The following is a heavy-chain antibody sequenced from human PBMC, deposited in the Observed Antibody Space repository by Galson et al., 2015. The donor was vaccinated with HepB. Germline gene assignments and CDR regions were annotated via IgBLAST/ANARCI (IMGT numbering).Heavy chain of an antibody. CDR2: ISNDATNQ. CDR3: ARGIPRTTDYISKRYYYGMDV. J-gene: IGHJ6*02. D-gene: IGHD4-11*01. Sequence: SLRLSCAASGFTFNNYAMHWVRQAPGRGLEWVAVISNDATNQFYGDSVQGRFTISRDNSRNTLYLQMNSLKNGDTAVYYCARGIPRTTDYISKRYYYGMDVWGQGTTVTVSS. CDR1: GFTFNNYA. V-gene: IGHV3-30*04.